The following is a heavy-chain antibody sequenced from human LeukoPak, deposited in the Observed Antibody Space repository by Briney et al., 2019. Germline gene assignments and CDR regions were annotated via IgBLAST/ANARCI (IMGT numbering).Heavy chain of an antibody. CDR2: FRGKAYGGTT. V-gene: IGHV3-49*03. Sequence: GGPLSLSCQALGFTLGVYALSWFPQAPGKGLDGVGFFRGKAYGGTTEYAASVKGRFTISRDDSKSIAYLQMNSLKTEDTAVYYCTRVDYYDSSGYYYGPWGQGTLVTVSS. CDR3: TRVDYYDSSGYYYGP. CDR1: GFTLGVYA. D-gene: IGHD3-22*01. J-gene: IGHJ5*02.